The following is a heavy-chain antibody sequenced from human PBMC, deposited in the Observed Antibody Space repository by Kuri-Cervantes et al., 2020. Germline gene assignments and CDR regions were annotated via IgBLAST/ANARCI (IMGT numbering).Heavy chain of an antibody. V-gene: IGHV2-5*02. D-gene: IGHD6-6*01. CDR3: AHRRSIELAFDY. CDR2: IYWDDDK. CDR1: GFSLSTSGVG. J-gene: IGHJ4*02. Sequence: SGPTLVKPTPSLRLTCTFSGFSLSTSGVGVGWIRQPPGKALEWLALIYWDDDKRYSPSLKSRLTITKDTSKNQVVLTMTNMDPVDTATYYCAHRRSIELAFDYWGQGTLVTVSS.